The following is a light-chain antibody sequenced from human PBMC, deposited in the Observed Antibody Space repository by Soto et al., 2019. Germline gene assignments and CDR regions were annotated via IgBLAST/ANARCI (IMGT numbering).Light chain of an antibody. CDR1: QSISDT. CDR3: QQYDNWPWT. V-gene: IGKV3-15*01. J-gene: IGKJ1*01. Sequence: EIVMTQSPATLSVSPGGRATLSCRASQSISDTLAWYQRKPGQAPRLLIYGASRRATGFPARFSGSGSGTDFTLTISSLPSEDFAVYYFQQYDNWPWTFGQGTKVDIK. CDR2: GAS.